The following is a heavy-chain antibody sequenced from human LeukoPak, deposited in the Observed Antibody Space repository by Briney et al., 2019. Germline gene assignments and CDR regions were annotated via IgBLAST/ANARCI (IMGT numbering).Heavy chain of an antibody. CDR3: AIRSIIEAGTFGY. V-gene: IGHV3-23*01. D-gene: IGHD6-13*01. CDR2: ISGGGVTT. CDR1: GFTFNNYG. J-gene: IGHJ4*02. Sequence: PGGSLRLSCAASGFTFNNYGMSWVRQAPGKGLEWVSAISGGGVTTYYADSVKGRFTISRDNSKNTLYLQMNSLRAEDTAVYYCAIRSIIEAGTFGYWGQGTLVTVSS.